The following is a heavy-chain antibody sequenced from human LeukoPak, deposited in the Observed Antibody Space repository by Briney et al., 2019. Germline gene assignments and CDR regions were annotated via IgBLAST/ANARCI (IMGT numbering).Heavy chain of an antibody. CDR1: GGSVSSVIYY. CDR3: ARGYSNGDLFDY. D-gene: IGHD5-18*01. V-gene: IGHV4-61*01. CDR2: IYYTGST. J-gene: IGHJ4*02. Sequence: PSETLSLTCSVSGGSVSSVIYYWSWIRQPPGRELEWVGYIYYTGSTNNPSLKSRVTISVDTSQNQFSLRLSSVTAADTAVYYCARGYSNGDLFDYWGQGTLVTVSS.